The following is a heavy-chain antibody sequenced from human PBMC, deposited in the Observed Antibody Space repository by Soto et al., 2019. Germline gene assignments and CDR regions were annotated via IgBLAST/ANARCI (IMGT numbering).Heavy chain of an antibody. CDR2: ISGSGGSK. Sequence: EVQLLESGGGLVQPGGSLRLSCAASGFTFSSYAMSWVRQAPGKGLEWVSAISGSGGSKYYADSVKGRFTISRDNSKNTLYLQMNSLRAEDTAVYYCAKDAPSDGYNYTYFDYWGQGTMVTVSS. V-gene: IGHV3-23*01. J-gene: IGHJ4*02. D-gene: IGHD5-12*01. CDR1: GFTFSSYA. CDR3: AKDAPSDGYNYTYFDY.